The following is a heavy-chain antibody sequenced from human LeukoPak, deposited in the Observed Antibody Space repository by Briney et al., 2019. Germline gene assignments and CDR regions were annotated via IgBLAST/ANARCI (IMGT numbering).Heavy chain of an antibody. J-gene: IGHJ4*02. V-gene: IGHV3-33*01. D-gene: IGHD4/OR15-4a*01. Sequence: GGSLRLSCAASGFTFSSYGMHWVRQAPGKGLEWVAVIWYDGSNKYYADSVKGRFTISRDNSKNTLYLQVNSLRAEDTAVYYCVRDCNAGGLWVDYWGQGTLVTVSS. CDR2: IWYDGSNK. CDR1: GFTFSSYG. CDR3: VRDCNAGGLWVDY.